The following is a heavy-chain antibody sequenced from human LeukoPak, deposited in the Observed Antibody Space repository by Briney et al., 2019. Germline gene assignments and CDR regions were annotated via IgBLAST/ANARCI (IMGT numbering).Heavy chain of an antibody. CDR3: AKDRRMMSSQYGMDV. J-gene: IGHJ6*02. V-gene: IGHV3-30*18. CDR1: GFTFWSYG. D-gene: IGHD6-6*01. CDR2: ISYDGNHE. Sequence: LRLSCAASGFTFWSYGIHWVRQAPGKGLEWVAVISYDGNHEVYADSVKGRFTVSRDNSLNTVYLQMNSLRTEDTAVFYCAKDRRMMSSQYGMDVWGQGTTVTVSS.